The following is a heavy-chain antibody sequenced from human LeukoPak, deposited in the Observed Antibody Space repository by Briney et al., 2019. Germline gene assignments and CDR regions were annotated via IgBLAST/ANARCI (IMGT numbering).Heavy chain of an antibody. D-gene: IGHD1-26*01. Sequence: SETLSLTCTVSGGSISSSSYYWGWIRQPPGKGLEWVGSIYYSGSTYYNPSLKSRVTISVDTSKNQFSLKPSSVTAADTAVYYCARDRVGAISDAFDLWGQGTMVTVSS. CDR1: GGSISSSSYY. CDR3: ARDRVGAISDAFDL. V-gene: IGHV4-39*07. CDR2: IYYSGST. J-gene: IGHJ3*01.